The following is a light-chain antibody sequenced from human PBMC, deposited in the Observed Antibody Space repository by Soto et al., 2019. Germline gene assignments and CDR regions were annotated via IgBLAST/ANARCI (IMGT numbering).Light chain of an antibody. CDR3: QQSYSTPPWT. J-gene: IGKJ1*01. Sequence: DIQMTQSPSSLSASVGDRVTITCRASQSISSYLNWYQQKPGKAPKLLIYAASSLQSGVPSRFSGSGSGTDFTLTISSLQPEDFATYYCQQSYSTPPWTCGQGTEVEIK. CDR2: AAS. V-gene: IGKV1-39*01. CDR1: QSISSY.